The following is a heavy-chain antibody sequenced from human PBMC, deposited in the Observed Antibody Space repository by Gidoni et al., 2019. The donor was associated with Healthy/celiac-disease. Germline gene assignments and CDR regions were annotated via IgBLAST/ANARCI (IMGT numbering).Heavy chain of an antibody. V-gene: IGHV3-30*18. D-gene: IGHD3-9*01. J-gene: IGHJ4*02. CDR1: GFTFSRYG. Sequence: QVQLVESGGGVVQPGRSLSLSCAASGFTFSRYGMHWVRQAPGKGLEWVAVISYDGSNKYYADSVKGRFTISRDNSKNTLYLQMNSLRAEDTAVYYCAEDETPSAYFDWLSVDYWGQGTLVTVSS. CDR2: ISYDGSNK. CDR3: AEDETPSAYFDWLSVDY.